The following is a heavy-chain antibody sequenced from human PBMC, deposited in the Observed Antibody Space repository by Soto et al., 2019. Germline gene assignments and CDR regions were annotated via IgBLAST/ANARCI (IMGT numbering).Heavy chain of an antibody. CDR1: GGSISSSSYY. CDR3: ARRGVSGEFIVGADPDVFDI. V-gene: IGHV4-39*01. D-gene: IGHD1-26*01. Sequence: PSETLSLTCTVSGGSISSSSYYWGWIRQPPGKGLEWIGSIYYSGSTYYNPSLKSRVTISVDTSKNQFSLKLSSVTAADTAVYYCARRGVSGEFIVGADPDVFDIWGQESMLTVSS. CDR2: IYYSGST. J-gene: IGHJ3*02.